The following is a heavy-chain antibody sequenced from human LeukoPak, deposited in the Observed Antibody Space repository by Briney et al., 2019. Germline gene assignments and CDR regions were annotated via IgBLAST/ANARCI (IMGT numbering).Heavy chain of an antibody. CDR1: GGSISSYY. Sequence: PSETLSLTCTVSGGSISSYYWSWIRQPAGKGLEWIGRIYTSGSTNYNPSLKGRVTMSVDTSKNQFSLKLSSVTAADTAVYYCARDRNYDFWSGYSSLNWFDPWGQGTLVTVSS. D-gene: IGHD3-3*01. V-gene: IGHV4-4*07. CDR2: IYTSGST. CDR3: ARDRNYDFWSGYSSLNWFDP. J-gene: IGHJ5*02.